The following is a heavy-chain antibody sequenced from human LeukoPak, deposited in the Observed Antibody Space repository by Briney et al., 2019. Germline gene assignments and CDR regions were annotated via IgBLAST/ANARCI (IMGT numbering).Heavy chain of an antibody. CDR1: GGSFSGYY. CDR2: INHSGST. CDR3: AREDSSSSQNWFDP. V-gene: IGHV4-34*01. Sequence: SETLSLTCAVCGGSFSGYYWSWIRQPPGKGLEWIGEINHSGSTNYNPSLKSRVTISVDTSKNQFSLKLSSVTAADTAVYYCAREDSSSSQNWFDPWGQGTLVTVSS. J-gene: IGHJ5*02. D-gene: IGHD6-6*01.